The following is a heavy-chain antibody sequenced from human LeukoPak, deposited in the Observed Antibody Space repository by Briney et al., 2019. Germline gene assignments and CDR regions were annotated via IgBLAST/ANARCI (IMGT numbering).Heavy chain of an antibody. CDR3: VRDLQSSRSWYGGY. J-gene: IGHJ4*02. Sequence: AGGSLRLSCSASGFTFSTYAMHWVRQAPGKGQGYVSTISSTGGSTYYAGSVEGRFTIPRDNSKNTLYLQMSSLSDDDTAVYYCVRDLQSSRSWYGGYWGRGTLVTVSS. D-gene: IGHD6-13*01. CDR1: GFTFSTYA. CDR2: ISSTGGST. V-gene: IGHV3-64D*08.